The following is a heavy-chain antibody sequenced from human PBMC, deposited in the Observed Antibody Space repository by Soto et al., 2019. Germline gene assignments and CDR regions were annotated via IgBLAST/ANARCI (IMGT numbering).Heavy chain of an antibody. CDR2: INPNSGGT. Sequence: GASVKVSCKASGYTFTGYYMHWVRQAPGQGPEWMGWINPNSGGTNYAQKFQGRVTMTRDTSISTAYMELSRLRSDDTAVYYCARDGSGWSGDYGMDVSGQGTTVTVSS. V-gene: IGHV1-2*02. CDR1: GYTFTGYY. J-gene: IGHJ6*02. CDR3: ARDGSGWSGDYGMDV. D-gene: IGHD6-19*01.